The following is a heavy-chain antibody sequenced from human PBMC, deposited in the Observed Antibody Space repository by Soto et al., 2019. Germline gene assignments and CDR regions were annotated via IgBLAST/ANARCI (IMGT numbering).Heavy chain of an antibody. D-gene: IGHD3-9*01. J-gene: IGHJ3*02. V-gene: IGHV4-59*01. CDR2: IYYSGST. CDR3: ARVLIRADAFDI. CDR1: GGSISSYY. Sequence: SETLSLTCTVSGGSISSYYWSWIRQPPGKGLEWIGYIYYSGSTNYNPSLKSRVTISVDTSKNQFSLKLSSVTAADTAVYYCARVLIRADAFDIWGQGTMVTVSS.